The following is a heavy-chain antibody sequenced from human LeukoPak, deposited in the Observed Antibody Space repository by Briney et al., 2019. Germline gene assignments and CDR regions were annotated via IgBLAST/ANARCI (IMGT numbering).Heavy chain of an antibody. CDR3: ARDPYSGNYGDYYYYYMDV. V-gene: IGHV3-7*01. CDR2: INQDGSEK. Sequence: GGSLRLSCGASGFTFDDYWMSWVRQAPGQGLEWVANINQDGSEKYYLDSAKGRFTISRDNARNSLYLQMNSLRAEDTAIYYCARDPYSGNYGDYYYYYMDVWGKGTTVTISS. CDR1: GFTFDDYW. D-gene: IGHD1-26*01. J-gene: IGHJ6*03.